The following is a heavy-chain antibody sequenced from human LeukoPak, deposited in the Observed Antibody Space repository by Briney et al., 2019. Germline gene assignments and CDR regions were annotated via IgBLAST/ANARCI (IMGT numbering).Heavy chain of an antibody. CDR2: IYYSGST. D-gene: IGHD1-26*01. CDR3: ARGGNYWPQWWFDP. J-gene: IGHJ5*02. Sequence: PSETLSLTCTVSGGSIGSYYWSWIRQPPGKGLEWIGYIYYSGSTNYNPSLKSRVTISVDTSKNQFSLKLSSVTAADTAVYYCARGGNYWPQWWFDPWGRGTLVSVSS. CDR1: GGSIGSYY. V-gene: IGHV4-59*01.